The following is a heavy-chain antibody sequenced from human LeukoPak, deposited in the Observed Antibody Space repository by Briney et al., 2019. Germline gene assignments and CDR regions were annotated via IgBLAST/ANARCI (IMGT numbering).Heavy chain of an antibody. D-gene: IGHD6-13*01. CDR1: GFSFANSV. J-gene: IGHJ4*02. CDR2: ISGSGDRT. Sequence: PGGSLRLSCAASGFSFANSVISWIRQAPGKGPEWVSAISGSGDRTDYADSVRGWFTISRDNSKSTLYLQMNSLRVEDTAIYYCAIREPIGYWGQGSLVTVSP. CDR3: AIREPIGY. V-gene: IGHV3-23*01.